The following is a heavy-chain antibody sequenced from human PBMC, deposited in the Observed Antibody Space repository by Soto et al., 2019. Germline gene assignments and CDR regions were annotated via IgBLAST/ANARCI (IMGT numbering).Heavy chain of an antibody. J-gene: IGHJ4*02. V-gene: IGHV4-34*01. CDR2: INHSGST. CDR3: ARGPSLRYFDWLKRRPLLYYFDY. CDR1: AGSFSGYY. Sequence: ETLSLTCAVYAGSFSGYYWSWIRQPPRKGLEWIGEINHSGSTNSNPSLKSRVTISVDTSKNQFPLKLGSVPAADTAVYYSARGPSLRYFDWLKRRPLLYYFDYWGQGTLVTVSS. D-gene: IGHD3-9*01.